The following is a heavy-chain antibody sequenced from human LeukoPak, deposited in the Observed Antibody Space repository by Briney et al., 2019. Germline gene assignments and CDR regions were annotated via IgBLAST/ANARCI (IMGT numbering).Heavy chain of an antibody. CDR1: GGSISSGGYY. D-gene: IGHD3-16*02. J-gene: IGHJ4*02. Sequence: TSETLSLTCTVSGGSISSGGYYWSWIRQHPGKGLEWIGYIYYSGSTYYNPSLKSRVTISVDTSKNQFSLKLSSVTAADTAVYYCARELGFLPGSYRGPFDYWGQGTLATVSS. CDR2: IYYSGST. CDR3: ARELGFLPGSYRGPFDY. V-gene: IGHV4-31*03.